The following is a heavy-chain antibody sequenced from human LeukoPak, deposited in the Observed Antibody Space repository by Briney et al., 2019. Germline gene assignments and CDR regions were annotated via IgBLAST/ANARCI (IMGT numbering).Heavy chain of an antibody. CDR3: AREDGSGSQPGFDY. J-gene: IGHJ4*02. Sequence: GGSLRLSCAASAFTFSSYGMHWVRQAPGKGLEWVAFIRYDGSNKYYADSVKGRFTISRDNSKSTLYLQMNSLRAEDTAVYYCAREDGSGSQPGFDYWGQGTLVTVSS. CDR2: IRYDGSNK. V-gene: IGHV3-30*02. CDR1: AFTFSSYG. D-gene: IGHD3-10*01.